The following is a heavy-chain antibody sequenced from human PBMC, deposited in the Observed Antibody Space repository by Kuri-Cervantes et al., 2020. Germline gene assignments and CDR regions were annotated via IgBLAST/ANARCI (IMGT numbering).Heavy chain of an antibody. J-gene: IGHJ6*02. CDR1: GFTFDDYT. V-gene: IGHV3-43*01. CDR3: AKSSTEITMVRGVTDYGMDV. Sequence: GGSLRLSCAASGFTFDDYTMHWVRQAPGKGLEWVSLISWDGGSTYYADSVKGRFTISRDNSKNSLYLQMNSLRTEDTALYYCAKSSTEITMVRGVTDYGMDVWGQGTTVTVSS. D-gene: IGHD3-10*01. CDR2: ISWDGGST.